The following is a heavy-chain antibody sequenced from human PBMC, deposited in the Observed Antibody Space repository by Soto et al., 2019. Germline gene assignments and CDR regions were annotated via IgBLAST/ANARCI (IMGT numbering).Heavy chain of an antibody. V-gene: IGHV1-46*01. CDR2: INPSGGST. J-gene: IGHJ4*02. CDR3: ARAMGMITFGGVIVPPLTYFDF. D-gene: IGHD3-16*02. CDR1: GYTFTRHY. Sequence: VASVKVSCKASGYTFTRHYLHWVRQAPGQGLEWMGIINPSGGSTSYAQKFQGRVSMTRDASTSTVYMELSSLRSEDTAVYYCARAMGMITFGGVIVPPLTYFDFWGQGTLVTVSS.